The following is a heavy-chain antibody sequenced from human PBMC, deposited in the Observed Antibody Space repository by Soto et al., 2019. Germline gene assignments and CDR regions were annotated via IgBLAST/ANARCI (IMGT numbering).Heavy chain of an antibody. D-gene: IGHD2-15*01. V-gene: IGHV1-69*01. Sequence: QVQLVQSGAEVKKPGSSVNVSCKASGGTFSSYAISWVRQAPGQGLEWMGGIIPIFGTANYAQKFQGRVTITADESTSTAYMELSSLRSEDTAVYYCARPRGYCSGGSCYTTFPFDYWGQGTLVTVSS. CDR1: GGTFSSYA. CDR3: ARPRGYCSGGSCYTTFPFDY. J-gene: IGHJ4*02. CDR2: IIPIFGTA.